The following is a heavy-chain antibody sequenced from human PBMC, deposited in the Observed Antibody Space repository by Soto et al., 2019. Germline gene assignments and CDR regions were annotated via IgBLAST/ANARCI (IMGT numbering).Heavy chain of an antibody. CDR2: IYHSGST. CDR3: ARAGGVDTAMVRYYYYGMDV. Sequence: QLQLQESGSGLLMPSQTLSLTCAVSGGSISSGGYSWSWIRQPPGKGLEWNGYIYHSGSTYYNPSLKSRVTISVDRSKNQFSLKLSSVTAADTAVYYCARAGGVDTAMVRYYYYGMDVWGQGTTVTVSS. J-gene: IGHJ6*02. D-gene: IGHD5-18*01. CDR1: GGSISSGGYS. V-gene: IGHV4-30-2*01.